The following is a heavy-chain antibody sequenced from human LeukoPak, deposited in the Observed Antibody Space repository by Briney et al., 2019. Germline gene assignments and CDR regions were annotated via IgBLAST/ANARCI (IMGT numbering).Heavy chain of an antibody. V-gene: IGHV1-2*06. J-gene: IGHJ3*02. Sequence: ASVKVSCKASGYMFTSYNMHWVRQAPGQGLEWMGRINPNSGGTNYAQKFQGRVTMTRDTSISTAYMELSRLRSDDTAVYYCARDLEGEGGATPYAFDIWGQGTMVTVSS. CDR2: INPNSGGT. D-gene: IGHD1-26*01. CDR3: ARDLEGEGGATPYAFDI. CDR1: GYMFTSYN.